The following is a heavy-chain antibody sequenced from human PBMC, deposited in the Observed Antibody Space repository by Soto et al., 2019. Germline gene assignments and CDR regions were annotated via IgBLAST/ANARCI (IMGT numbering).Heavy chain of an antibody. V-gene: IGHV1-69*04. CDR1: GGTFSSYT. CDR3: AREIQAQTPFDY. J-gene: IGHJ4*02. CDR2: IIPILGIA. D-gene: IGHD2-15*01. Sequence: GASVKVSCKASGGTFSSYTISWVRQAPGQGLEWMGRIIPILGIANYAQKFQSRVTITADKPTSTAYMELSSLRSEDTAVYYCAREIQAQTPFDYWGQGTLVTVSS.